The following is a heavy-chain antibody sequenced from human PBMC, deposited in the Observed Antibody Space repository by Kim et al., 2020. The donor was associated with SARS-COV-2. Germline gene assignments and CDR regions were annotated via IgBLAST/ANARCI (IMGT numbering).Heavy chain of an antibody. CDR3: AVGYDKQWLNY. D-gene: IGHD6-19*01. CDR2: IYYSGST. J-gene: IGHJ4*02. CDR1: GGSISSYY. Sequence: SETLSLICTVSGGSISSYYWSWIRQPPGQGLEWIGYIYYSGSTNYNPSLKSRVTISVDTSKNQFSLKLSSVTAADTAVYYCAVGYDKQWLNYWGQGTLVTGSS. V-gene: IGHV4-59*01.